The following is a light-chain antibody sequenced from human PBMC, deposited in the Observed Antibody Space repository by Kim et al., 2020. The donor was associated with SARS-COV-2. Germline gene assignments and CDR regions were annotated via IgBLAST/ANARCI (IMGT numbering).Light chain of an antibody. CDR2: GKN. Sequence: GQTVRITCQGDILRSYYASWYQQKPGQAPVLVIYGKNNRPSGIPDRFSGSSSGNTASLTITGAQAEDEADYYCNSRDSSGNHLGVVFGGGTQLTVL. J-gene: IGLJ2*01. CDR1: ILRSYY. V-gene: IGLV3-19*01. CDR3: NSRDSSGNHLGVV.